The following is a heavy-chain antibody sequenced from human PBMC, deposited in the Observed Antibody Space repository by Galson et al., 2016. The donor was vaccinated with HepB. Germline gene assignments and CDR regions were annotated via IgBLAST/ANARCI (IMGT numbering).Heavy chain of an antibody. D-gene: IGHD2-2*01. J-gene: IGHJ5*02. CDR2: IYPGDSDT. Sequence: QSGAEVKKPGESLKISCKASGYTFTSFWIGWVRQMPGKGLEWMGIIYPGDSDTRYSPSFQGHVTISADKPISTAYLQWTSLKASDTAMYYCARQPTHAPFDPWGQGTLVTVSS. CDR1: GYTFTSFW. V-gene: IGHV5-51*01. CDR3: ARQPTHAPFDP.